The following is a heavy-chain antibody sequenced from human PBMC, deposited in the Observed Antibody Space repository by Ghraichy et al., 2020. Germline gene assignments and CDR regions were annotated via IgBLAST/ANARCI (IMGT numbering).Heavy chain of an antibody. CDR2: IYYSGST. CDR1: GGSISSYY. D-gene: IGHD3-10*01. Sequence: SETLSLTCTVSGGSISSYYWSWIRQPPGKGLEWIGYIYYSGSTNYNPSLKSRVTISVDTSKNQFSLKLSSVTAADTAVYYCARAGSREGFGELFSWFDPWGQGTLVTVSS. J-gene: IGHJ5*02. V-gene: IGHV4-59*01. CDR3: ARAGSREGFGELFSWFDP.